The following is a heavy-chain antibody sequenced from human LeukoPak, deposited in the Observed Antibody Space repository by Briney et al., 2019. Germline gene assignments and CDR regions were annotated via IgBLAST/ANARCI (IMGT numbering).Heavy chain of an antibody. J-gene: IGHJ6*03. V-gene: IGHV4-30-2*01. CDR2: IYHSGST. Sequence: PSETLSLTCTVSGGSISSGGYYWSWIRQPPGRGLEWIGYIYHSGSTYYNPSLKSRVTISVDRSKNQFSLKLSSVTAADTAVYYCARGRGSFRYYYYMDVWGKGTTVTVSS. D-gene: IGHD1-26*01. CDR3: ARGRGSFRYYYYMDV. CDR1: GGSISSGGYY.